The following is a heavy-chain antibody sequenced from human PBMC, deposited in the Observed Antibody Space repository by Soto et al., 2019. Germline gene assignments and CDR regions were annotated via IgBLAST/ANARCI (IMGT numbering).Heavy chain of an antibody. Sequence: ASVKVSCKASGYTFTSYDINWVRQAPGQGLEWMGWMNPNSGNTGYAQKFQGRVTMTRNTSISTAYMELSSLRSEDTAVYYCARVRGLELLYYYYYMDVWGKGTTVNVSS. CDR2: MNPNSGNT. J-gene: IGHJ6*03. CDR1: GYTFTSYD. D-gene: IGHD1-7*01. V-gene: IGHV1-8*01. CDR3: ARVRGLELLYYYYYMDV.